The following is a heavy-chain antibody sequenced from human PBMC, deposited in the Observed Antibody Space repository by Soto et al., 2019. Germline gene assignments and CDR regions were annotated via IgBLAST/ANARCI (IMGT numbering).Heavy chain of an antibody. D-gene: IGHD1-1*01. CDR3: ARGRRYNWNDGYYYYYMDV. Sequence: ASVKVSCKASGGTFSSYTISWVRQAPGQGLEWMGRIIPILGIANYAQKFQGRVTITADKSTSTAYMELSSLRSEDTAVYYCARGRRYNWNDGYYYYYMDVWGKGTTVTVSS. CDR1: GGTFSSYT. V-gene: IGHV1-69*02. J-gene: IGHJ6*03. CDR2: IIPILGIA.